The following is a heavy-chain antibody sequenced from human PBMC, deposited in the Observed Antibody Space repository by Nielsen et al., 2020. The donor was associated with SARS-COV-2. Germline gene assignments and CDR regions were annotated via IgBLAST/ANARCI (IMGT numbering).Heavy chain of an antibody. CDR2: ISWNSGSI. V-gene: IGHV3-9*01. J-gene: IGHJ4*02. CDR1: GFTFDDYA. CDR3: ATYGDYAGY. D-gene: IGHD4-17*01. Sequence: GGSLRLSCAASGFTFDDYAMHWVRQAPGKGLEWVSGISWNSGSIGYADSVKGRFTISRDNAKNSLYLQMNSLRAEDTALYYCATYGDYAGYWGQGTLVTVSS.